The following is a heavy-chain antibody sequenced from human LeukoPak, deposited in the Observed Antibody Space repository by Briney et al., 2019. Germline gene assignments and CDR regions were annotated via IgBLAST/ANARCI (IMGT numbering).Heavy chain of an antibody. V-gene: IGHV4-34*01. D-gene: IGHD1-14*01. CDR2: INHSGST. CDR3: ARTRTRSTFDY. CDR1: GFTFSSYE. J-gene: IGHJ4*02. Sequence: SGGSLRLSCAASGFTFSSYEMNWVRQPPGKGLEWIGEINHSGSTNYNPSLKSRVTISVDTSKNQFSLKLSSVTATDTAVYYCARTRTRSTFDYWGQGTLVTVSS.